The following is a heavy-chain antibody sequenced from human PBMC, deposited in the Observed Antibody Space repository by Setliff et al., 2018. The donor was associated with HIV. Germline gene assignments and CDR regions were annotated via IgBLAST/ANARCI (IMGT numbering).Heavy chain of an antibody. D-gene: IGHD6-13*01. V-gene: IGHV4-59*08. CDR1: GGSISSYY. CDR3: ARHIFGRSKIAAAAIQIFDY. CDR2: VYYRGST. Sequence: SETLSLTCTVSGGSISSYYWSWIRQPPGKGLEWIGYVYYRGSTDYNPSLKSRVTISVDTSKNQFSLKLTSVTAADTAVYYCARHIFGRSKIAAAAIQIFDYWGQGTLVTVSS. J-gene: IGHJ4*02.